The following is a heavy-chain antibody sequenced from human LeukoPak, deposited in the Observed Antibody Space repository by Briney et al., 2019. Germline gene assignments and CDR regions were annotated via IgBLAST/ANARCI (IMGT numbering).Heavy chain of an antibody. CDR3: AKGVVVMPATRVDS. D-gene: IGHD2-15*01. J-gene: IGHJ5*01. CDR1: GYTLTELS. V-gene: IGHV1-24*01. CDR2: FDPEDGET. Sequence: ASVKVSCNVSGYTLTELSMHWVRQAPGKGLEWMGGFDPEDGETIYAQKFQGRVTMTEDTSTDTAYMELSSLRSEDTAVYYCAKGVVVMPATRVDSWGQGTLVTVSS.